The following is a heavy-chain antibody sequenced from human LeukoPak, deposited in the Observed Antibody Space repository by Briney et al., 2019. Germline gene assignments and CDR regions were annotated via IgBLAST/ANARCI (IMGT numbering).Heavy chain of an antibody. CDR3: AKGGGSGWSE. V-gene: IGHV3-23*01. D-gene: IGHD6-19*01. CDR2: VSGTGVNT. Sequence: GGSLRLSCSASGFTFSTYAMSWVRQAPGKGLEWVATVSGTGVNTYYADSVKGRFTVSRDNSKNTYLQMNYLRVGDTAVYFCAKGGGSGWSEWGQGTLVTAS. CDR1: GFTFSTYA. J-gene: IGHJ4*02.